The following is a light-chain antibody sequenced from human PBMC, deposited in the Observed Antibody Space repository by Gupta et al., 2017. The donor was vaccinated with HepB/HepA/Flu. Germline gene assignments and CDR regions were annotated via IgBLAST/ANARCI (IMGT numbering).Light chain of an antibody. CDR3: QQYDSTPRT. CDR2: WAS. CDR1: QSILYSSNNKNY. Sequence: DIVMTQSPDSLAVSLGERATINCKSSQSILYSSNNKNYLAWYQQKPGQPPKPLIYWASSRESGVPDRFSGSGSGTDFTLTITSLQAEDVAIYYCQQYDSTPRTFGQGTXVEIK. J-gene: IGKJ1*01. V-gene: IGKV4-1*01.